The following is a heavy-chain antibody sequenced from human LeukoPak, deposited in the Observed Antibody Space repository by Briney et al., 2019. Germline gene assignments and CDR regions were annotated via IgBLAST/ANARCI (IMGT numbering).Heavy chain of an antibody. V-gene: IGHV3-30*04. CDR3: ISVSSGNSAYFDY. CDR2: ISYDGSNK. CDR1: GFTFSSYA. D-gene: IGHD4-23*01. J-gene: IGHJ4*02. Sequence: GGSLRLSCAASGFTFSSYAMHWVRQAPGKGLEWVAVISYDGSNKYYADSVKGRFTISRDNSKNTLYLQMNGLRAEDTAVYYCISVSSGNSAYFDYWGQGTLVTVSS.